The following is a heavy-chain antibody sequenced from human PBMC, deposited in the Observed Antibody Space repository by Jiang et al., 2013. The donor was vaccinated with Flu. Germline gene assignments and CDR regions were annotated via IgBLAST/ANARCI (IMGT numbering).Heavy chain of an antibody. J-gene: IGHJ5*02. Sequence: GLVKPSETLTLTCTVSGGSISNSLYYWAWIRQPPGKGLECIGSVHYSGSIYYNRPSRVESPTSVDTSKNQFSLKLRSVTAADTAVYYCVRHGYYSDNSRYTKGDQWFDPWGQGALVTVSS. D-gene: IGHD3-3*01. CDR2: VHYSGSI. V-gene: IGHV4-39*01. CDR1: GGSISNSLYY. CDR3: VRHGYYSDNSRYTKGDQWFDP.